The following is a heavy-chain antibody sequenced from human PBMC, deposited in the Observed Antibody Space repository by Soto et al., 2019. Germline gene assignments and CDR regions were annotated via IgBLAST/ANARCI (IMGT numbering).Heavy chain of an antibody. Sequence: EVQLVESGGGLVQPGGSLRLSCAASGFTFRKFDIHWVGQTTGKGLEWVSAIGTSGDTYYADSVKGRFTISRENARNSLYLQMNSLRAGDTAVYYCARDVTSGSGGGPDWYFDLWGRGTLVTVSS. CDR2: IGTSGDT. D-gene: IGHD3-10*01. CDR3: ARDVTSGSGGGPDWYFDL. V-gene: IGHV3-13*04. J-gene: IGHJ2*01. CDR1: GFTFRKFD.